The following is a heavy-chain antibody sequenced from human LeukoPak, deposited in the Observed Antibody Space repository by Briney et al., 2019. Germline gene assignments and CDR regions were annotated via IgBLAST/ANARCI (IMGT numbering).Heavy chain of an antibody. D-gene: IGHD5-12*01. CDR3: ARRGNGGVATTASLFDI. Sequence: SETLSLTCTVSGGSLSSYYWRWLRQPPGKGLEWIGYIYYSGSTNYNPSLKSRVTISVDTSKNQFSLKLSSVTAADTAVYSCARRGNGGVATTASLFDIWGQGTMVTVSS. V-gene: IGHV4-59*08. J-gene: IGHJ3*02. CDR2: IYYSGST. CDR1: GGSLSSYY.